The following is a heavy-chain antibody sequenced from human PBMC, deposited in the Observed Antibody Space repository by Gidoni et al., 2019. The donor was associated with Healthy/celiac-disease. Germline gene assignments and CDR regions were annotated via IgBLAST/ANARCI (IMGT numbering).Heavy chain of an antibody. J-gene: IGHJ6*02. CDR1: GFTFDDYA. CDR3: AKDQGPAPSGGMDV. Sequence: EVQLVESGGGLVQPGSSLRLSCAASGFTFDDYAMHWVRQAPGKGLEWVSGISWNSGSIGYADSVKGRFTISRDNAKNSLYLQMNSLRAEDTALYYCAKDQGPAPSGGMDVWGQGTTVTVSS. D-gene: IGHD7-27*01. V-gene: IGHV3-9*01. CDR2: ISWNSGSI.